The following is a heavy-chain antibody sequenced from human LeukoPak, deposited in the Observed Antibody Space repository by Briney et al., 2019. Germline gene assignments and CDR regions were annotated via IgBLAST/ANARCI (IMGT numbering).Heavy chain of an antibody. CDR3: AKGGKDYGDPGWFDP. V-gene: IGHV3-23*01. J-gene: IGHJ5*02. D-gene: IGHD4-17*01. CDR2: ISVSGGST. CDR1: GFTFSSYA. Sequence: GGSLRLSCAASGFTFSSYAMSWVRQAPGKGLEWVSAISVSGGSTYYADSVKGRFTISRDNSKNTLYLQINSLRAEDTAVYYCAKGGKDYGDPGWFDPWGQGTLVTVSS.